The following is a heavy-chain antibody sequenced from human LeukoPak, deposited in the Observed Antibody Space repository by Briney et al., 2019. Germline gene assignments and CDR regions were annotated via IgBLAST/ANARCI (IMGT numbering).Heavy chain of an antibody. CDR3: AKSSSSGWYFGYFDY. D-gene: IGHD6-19*01. CDR1: GFTFSSYG. Sequence: PGRSLKLSRAASGFTFSSYGMHWVRQAPGKGLEWVAVISYDGSNKYYADSVKGRFTISRDNSKNTLYLQMNSLRAEDTAVYYCAKSSSSGWYFGYFDYWGQGTLVTVSS. CDR2: ISYDGSNK. J-gene: IGHJ4*02. V-gene: IGHV3-30*18.